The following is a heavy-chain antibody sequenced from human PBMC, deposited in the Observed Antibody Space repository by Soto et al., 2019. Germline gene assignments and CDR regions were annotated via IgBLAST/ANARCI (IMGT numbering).Heavy chain of an antibody. J-gene: IGHJ6*02. CDR1: GYGCTGYR. V-gene: IGHV1-18*01. Sequence: VKRSWKGVGYGCTGYRSVWRRQAHGQGLEWMGWISDYNGNTNYAQKLQGRVTMTTDTSTSTAYMELRSLRSDDTAVYFCASCSGQQLGLWRGGDVWGQGTTVSLSS. D-gene: IGHD6-13*01. CDR2: ISDYNGNT. CDR3: ASCSGQQLGLWRGGDV.